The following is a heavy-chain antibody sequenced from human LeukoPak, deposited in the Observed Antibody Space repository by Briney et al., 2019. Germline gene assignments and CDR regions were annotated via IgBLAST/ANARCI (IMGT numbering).Heavy chain of an antibody. J-gene: IGHJ4*02. V-gene: IGHV3-48*01. CDR2: IDSSSRTI. CDR1: GFTLSSYS. CDR3: ARGRAAAGGDD. D-gene: IGHD6-13*01. Sequence: GGSLRLSCAASGFTLSSYSMNWVRQAPGKGLEWISFIDSSSRTIFYAESVKGRFTISRDNSKNTLYLQMNSLRAEDTAVYYCARGRAAAGGDDWGQGTLVTVSS.